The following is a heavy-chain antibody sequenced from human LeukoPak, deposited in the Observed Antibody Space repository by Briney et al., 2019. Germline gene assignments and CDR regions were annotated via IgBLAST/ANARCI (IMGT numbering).Heavy chain of an antibody. CDR3: AKVRGSSTYGFMDV. Sequence: GGSLRLSCAASGFTFTISAMSWVRQAPGKGLEWVSSISGSGVSTYYADSLKGRFTISRDNSKNTLYLQMNSLRAEDTAVYYCAKVRGSSTYGFMDVWGKGTTVTVSS. CDR2: ISGSGVST. V-gene: IGHV3-23*01. D-gene: IGHD2-2*01. CDR1: GFTFTISA. J-gene: IGHJ6*03.